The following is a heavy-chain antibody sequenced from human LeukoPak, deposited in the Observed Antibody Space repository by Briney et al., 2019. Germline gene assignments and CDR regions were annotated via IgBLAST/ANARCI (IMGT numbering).Heavy chain of an antibody. CDR3: ARGYSSGWYHHAFDI. CDR2: IYHSGST. D-gene: IGHD6-19*01. CDR1: GGSISSSNW. J-gene: IGHJ3*02. Sequence: SGTLSLTCAVSGGSISSSNWWSWVRPPPGKGLEWIGEIYHSGSTNYNPSLKSRVTISVDKSKNQFSLKLSSVTAADTAVYYCARGYSSGWYHHAFDIWGQGTMVTVSS. V-gene: IGHV4-4*02.